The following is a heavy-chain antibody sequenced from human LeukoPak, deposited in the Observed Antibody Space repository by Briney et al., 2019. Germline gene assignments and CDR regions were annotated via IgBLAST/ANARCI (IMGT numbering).Heavy chain of an antibody. J-gene: IGHJ4*02. CDR3: ARGAYSYGYGY. V-gene: IGHV4-39*07. D-gene: IGHD5-18*01. CDR2: IYYSGST. CDR1: GGSISSSSYY. Sequence: SETLSLTCTVSGGSISSSSYYWGWIRQPPGKGLEWIGSIYYSGSTYYNPSLKSRVTISVDTSKNQLSLKLSSVTAADTAVYYCARGAYSYGYGYWGQGTLVTVSS.